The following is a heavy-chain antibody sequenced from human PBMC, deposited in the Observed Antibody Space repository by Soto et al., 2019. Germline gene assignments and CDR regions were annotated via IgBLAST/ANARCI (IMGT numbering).Heavy chain of an antibody. CDR3: ASNYGSVSRAFDS. Sequence: QVQLVQSGAEVKSAGSSVKVSCKASGDTFNFYSINWVRQAPGLGLEWVGRVNPILSMSNYAQRFQGRVTMPADKPTGTAYRERRSLRSEDTAIYYCASNYGSVSRAFDSWGQGALVTVSS. D-gene: IGHD3-10*01. CDR2: VNPILSMS. J-gene: IGHJ4*02. CDR1: GDTFNFYS. V-gene: IGHV1-69*02.